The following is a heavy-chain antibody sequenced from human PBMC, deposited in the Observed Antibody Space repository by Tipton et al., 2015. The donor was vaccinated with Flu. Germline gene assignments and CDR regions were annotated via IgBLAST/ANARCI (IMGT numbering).Heavy chain of an antibody. D-gene: IGHD2/OR15-2a*01. J-gene: IGHJ4*02. CDR1: GFIFSTYG. CDR2: IWYDGSNE. CDR3: ARDKNEFYAFEN. Sequence: QVQLVQSGGGVVQPGRPLRLSCAASGFIFSTYGMHWVRQAPGKGLEWVAVIWYDGSNEYYADSVKGRFTISRDNSKNTVYLQMNSLRAEDTAVYYCARDKNEFYAFENWAQGTLVTVSS. V-gene: IGHV3-33*01.